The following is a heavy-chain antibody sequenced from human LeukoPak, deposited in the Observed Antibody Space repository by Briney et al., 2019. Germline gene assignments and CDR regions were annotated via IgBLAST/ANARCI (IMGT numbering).Heavy chain of an antibody. Sequence: SETLSLTCTVSGGSISSGSYYWSWIRQSAGKGLKWIGRIYTSGSTNYNPSLKSRVTISVDTSKNQFSLKLNSVTAADTAVYYCARVPGYCSGTSCYDYYYYYMDVWGKGTTVTVSS. CDR3: ARVPGYCSGTSCYDYYYYYMDV. D-gene: IGHD2-2*01. V-gene: IGHV4-61*02. J-gene: IGHJ6*03. CDR2: IYTSGST. CDR1: GGSISSGSYY.